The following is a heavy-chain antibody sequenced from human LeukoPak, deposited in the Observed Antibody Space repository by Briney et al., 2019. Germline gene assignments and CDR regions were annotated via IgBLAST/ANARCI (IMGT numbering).Heavy chain of an antibody. CDR3: ARKGSNYYYMDF. Sequence: GGSLRLSCATSGFTFRTYGMNWVRQAPGRGLEWVSYISSSGTIIYYADSVKGRFTISRDIAKSSVYLQMNSLRAEDTAVYYCARKGSNYYYMDFWGKGTTVTISS. J-gene: IGHJ6*03. CDR2: ISSSGTII. CDR1: GFTFRTYG. D-gene: IGHD1-26*01. V-gene: IGHV3-48*03.